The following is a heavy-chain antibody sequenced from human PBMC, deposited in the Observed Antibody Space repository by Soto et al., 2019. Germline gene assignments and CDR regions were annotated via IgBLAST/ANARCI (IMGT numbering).Heavy chain of an antibody. V-gene: IGHV1-8*01. CDR1: GYTFTSFD. J-gene: IGHJ3*02. Sequence: GASVKVCCKASGYTFTSFDINWVRQATGQGLEWMGWMNPNSGNTGYAKKVQGRVTMTRNTSISTAYMELSSLRSEDTAVYYCARRPSRPYDFWSGYRSGPRGGDAFDIWGQGTMVTASS. CDR2: MNPNSGNT. D-gene: IGHD3-3*01. CDR3: ARRPSRPYDFWSGYRSGPRGGDAFDI.